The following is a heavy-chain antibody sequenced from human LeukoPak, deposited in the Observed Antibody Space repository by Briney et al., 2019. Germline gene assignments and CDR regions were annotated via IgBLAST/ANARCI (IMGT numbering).Heavy chain of an antibody. J-gene: IGHJ4*02. CDR2: INHSGST. Sequence: SETLSLTCAVYGGSFSGYYWSWIRQPPGKGLEWIGEINHSGSTNYNPSLESRVTISVDTSKNQFSLKLSSVTAADTAVYYCARGYPFVATITGYWFDYWGQGTLVTVSS. V-gene: IGHV4-34*01. CDR3: ARGYPFVATITGYWFDY. D-gene: IGHD5-12*01. CDR1: GGSFSGYY.